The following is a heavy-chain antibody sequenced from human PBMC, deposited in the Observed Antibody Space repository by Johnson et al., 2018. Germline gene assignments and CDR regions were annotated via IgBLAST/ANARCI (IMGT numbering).Heavy chain of an antibody. CDR2: IYYSGST. J-gene: IGHJ1*01. D-gene: IGHD3-22*01. V-gene: IGHV4-39*07. CDR3: ASFPLDYYDSSGYYSEYVQH. CDR1: GGSISSSSYY. Sequence: QLQESGPGLVKPSATLSLTCTVSGGSISSSSYYWGWIRQPPGKGLEWIGSIYYSGSTYYNPSLKSRVTISVDTSKNQFSLKLGSVTAADTAVYYWASFPLDYYDSSGYYSEYVQHWGQGTLVTVSS.